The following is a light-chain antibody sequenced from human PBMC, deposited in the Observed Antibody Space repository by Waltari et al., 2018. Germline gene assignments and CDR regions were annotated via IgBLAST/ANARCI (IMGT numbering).Light chain of an antibody. V-gene: IGKV1-16*01. J-gene: IGKJ4*01. Sequence: DIQMTPSPSSLSASVGDRVTTTCRASQDINLYVAWFQQRPGKAPKSLIYSASILLSGVPSRFSGSGSGTEFTLTISDLQPEDFATYYCQHYNSFPLTFGGGTKVEIK. CDR1: QDINLY. CDR2: SAS. CDR3: QHYNSFPLT.